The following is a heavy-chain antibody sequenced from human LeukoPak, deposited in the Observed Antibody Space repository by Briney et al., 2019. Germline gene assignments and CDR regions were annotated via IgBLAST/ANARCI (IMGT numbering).Heavy chain of an antibody. Sequence: KPSETLSLTCAVSGGSFSTYYWSWIRQPPGKGLGWIGFIYYTGTTNYNPSLKSRVTISVDTSKNQFSLKLISVTAADTAVYYCARAGANGIEAAGSLRYWGQGTLVTVSS. J-gene: IGHJ4*02. CDR2: IYYTGTT. D-gene: IGHD6-13*01. V-gene: IGHV4-59*01. CDR3: ARAGANGIEAAGSLRY. CDR1: GGSFSTYY.